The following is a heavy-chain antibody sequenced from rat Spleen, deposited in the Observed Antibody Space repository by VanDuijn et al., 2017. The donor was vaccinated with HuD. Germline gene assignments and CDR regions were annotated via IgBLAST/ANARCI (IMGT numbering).Heavy chain of an antibody. CDR2: ISYDGIST. J-gene: IGHJ3*01. CDR3: TRHEYSGVTTNWFAY. Sequence: EVQLVESGGGLVQPGRSLRLSCSASGFTFNNYGMAWVRQAPTEGLEWVAAISYDGISTYYRDSVRGRFTISSDNAKTTLYLQMDSLRSEDTATYYCTRHEYSGVTTNWFAYWGQGTLVTVSS. V-gene: IGHV5-29*01. D-gene: IGHD1-4*01. CDR1: GFTFNNYG.